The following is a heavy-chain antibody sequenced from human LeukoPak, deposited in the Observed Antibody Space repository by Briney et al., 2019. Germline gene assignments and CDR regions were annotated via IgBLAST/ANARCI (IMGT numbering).Heavy chain of an antibody. Sequence: TGGSLRLSCAASGFTFSSHWMTWVRQAPGKGLEWVAGIKQGGTEKYYADSVKGRFTVSRDNAKNSLYLQMNSLSADDTAVYFCARGPNYGDRVDFPDPWGRGTKVTVSS. CDR1: GFTFSSHW. CDR3: ARGPNYGDRVDFPDP. J-gene: IGHJ5*02. D-gene: IGHD4-17*01. V-gene: IGHV3-7*01. CDR2: IKQGGTEK.